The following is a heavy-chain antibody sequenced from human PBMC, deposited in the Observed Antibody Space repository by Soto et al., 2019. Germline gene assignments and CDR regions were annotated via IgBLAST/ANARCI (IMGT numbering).Heavy chain of an antibody. D-gene: IGHD1-1*01. CDR1: GFTFSSYA. Sequence: PGGSLRLSCAASGFTFSSYAMSWVRQAPGKGLEWVSAISGSGGSTYYADSVKGRFTISRDNSKNTLYLQMNSLRAEDTAVYYCAKQQGPGTPYYYAMDVWGQGTAVTVSS. J-gene: IGHJ6*02. V-gene: IGHV3-23*01. CDR2: ISGSGGST. CDR3: AKQQGPGTPYYYAMDV.